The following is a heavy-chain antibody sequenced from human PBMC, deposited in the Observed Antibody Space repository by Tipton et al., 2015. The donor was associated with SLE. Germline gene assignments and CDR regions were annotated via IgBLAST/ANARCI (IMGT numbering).Heavy chain of an antibody. Sequence: TLSLTCTVSGGSISRAGYYWSWIRQHPGKGLEWIGYIFYSGGTYYNPSLKSRVSISLETSKNQFSLRLSSVTAADTAVYFCGARGAFDIWGRGTMVTVSS. CDR3: GARGAFDI. V-gene: IGHV4-31*03. CDR1: GGSISRAGYY. J-gene: IGHJ3*02. CDR2: IFYSGGT. D-gene: IGHD3-16*01.